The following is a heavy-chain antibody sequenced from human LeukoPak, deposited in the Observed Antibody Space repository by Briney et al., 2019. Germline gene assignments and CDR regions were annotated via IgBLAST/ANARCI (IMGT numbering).Heavy chain of an antibody. V-gene: IGHV3-30*04. D-gene: IGHD1-26*01. J-gene: IGHJ4*02. Sequence: GGSLRLSCAASGFFFSTYAMHWVRQAPGKGLEWVALMSYDGSKTYYADSVRGRFTISRDNSKNTLYLQMNSLRAEDTAVYYCARDQNRREVGAFCNKGFDYWGQGTLVTVSS. CDR3: ARDQNRREVGAFCNKGFDY. CDR2: MSYDGSKT. CDR1: GFFFSTYA.